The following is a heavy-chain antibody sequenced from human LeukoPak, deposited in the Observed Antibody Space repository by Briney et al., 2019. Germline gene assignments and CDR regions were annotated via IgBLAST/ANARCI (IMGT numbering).Heavy chain of an antibody. Sequence: SETLSLTCTVSGGSISSYYWSWIRQPAGKGLEWIGRIYTSGSTNYNPSLKSRVTMSVDTSKNQFSLKLSSVTAADTAVYYCARGHDYGDYVTYDYWGQGTLVTVSS. J-gene: IGHJ4*02. CDR3: ARGHDYGDYVTYDY. CDR2: IYTSGST. V-gene: IGHV4-4*07. D-gene: IGHD4-17*01. CDR1: GGSISSYY.